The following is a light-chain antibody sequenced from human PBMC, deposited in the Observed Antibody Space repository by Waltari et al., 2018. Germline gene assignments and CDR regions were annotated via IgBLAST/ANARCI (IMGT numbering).Light chain of an antibody. Sequence: DIQMTQYPSSLSASVGDRVTITCRASQDINIYLGWFQQKPGKAPRSLIYDASTLQSGVPSRFSGSGSGTEFTLTISSLQPEDFATYYCQRYETYPYSFGQGTTLEIK. V-gene: IGKV1-16*01. CDR3: QRYETYPYS. CDR2: DAS. J-gene: IGKJ2*03. CDR1: QDINIY.